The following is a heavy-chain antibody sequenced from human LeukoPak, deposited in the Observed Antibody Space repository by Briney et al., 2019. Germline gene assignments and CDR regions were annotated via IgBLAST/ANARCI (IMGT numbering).Heavy chain of an antibody. J-gene: IGHJ1*01. CDR1: GSPLSRSA. V-gene: IGHV3-23*01. CDR3: AKDVGYSSGWYSEYFQD. CDR2: ISGSGSGGST. Sequence: GGSLRLSCAASGSPLSRSAMSWVRQAPGKGLEWVSNISGSGSGGSTYYADSVKGRFTISRDNSKNTLYLQMNSLRAGDTAVYYCAKDVGYSSGWYSEYFQDWGQGTLVTVSS. D-gene: IGHD6-19*01.